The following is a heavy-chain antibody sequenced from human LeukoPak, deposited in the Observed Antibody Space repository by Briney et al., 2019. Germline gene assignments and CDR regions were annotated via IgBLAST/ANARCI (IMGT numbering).Heavy chain of an antibody. CDR1: GSSMNNYY. D-gene: IGHD6-13*01. V-gene: IGHV4-34*01. Sequence: SETLSLTCTVSGSSMNNYYWSWIRQPPGKGLEWIGEINHSGSTNYNPSLKSRVTISVDTSKNQFSLKLSSVTAADTAVYYCATLGGAATGGGAIFDPWGQGTLVTVSS. CDR3: ATLGGAATGGGAIFDP. J-gene: IGHJ5*02. CDR2: INHSGST.